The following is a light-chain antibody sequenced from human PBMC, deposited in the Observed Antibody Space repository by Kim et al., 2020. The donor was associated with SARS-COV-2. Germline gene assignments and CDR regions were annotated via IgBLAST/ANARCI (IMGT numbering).Light chain of an antibody. CDR3: SAWDNSLDTYV. J-gene: IGLJ1*01. CDR1: RNDVRNQG. CDR2: RGN. Sequence: QDATSTCTVNRNDVRNQGASGLQQRQGLPPKLRSNRGNIRPSSISERFSASRSGNTASLTITDLQPEDEADYYCSAWDNSLDTYVFGTGTKVTVL. V-gene: IGLV10-54*04.